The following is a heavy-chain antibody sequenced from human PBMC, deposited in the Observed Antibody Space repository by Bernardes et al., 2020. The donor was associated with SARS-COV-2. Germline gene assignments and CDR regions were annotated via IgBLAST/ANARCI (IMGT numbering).Heavy chain of an antibody. CDR2: ISTGGSTK. D-gene: IGHD5-18*01. CDR3: AREYTYGFDS. Sequence: GSLRLALAASGFTFSSSVMNWVRQAPGKGLEWVSYISTGGSTKYYADSVKGRFTISRDNAKNSLYLQMNSLRAEDTAVYYCAREYTYGFDSWGQGTLVTVSS. J-gene: IGHJ4*02. V-gene: IGHV3-48*03. CDR1: GFTFSSSV.